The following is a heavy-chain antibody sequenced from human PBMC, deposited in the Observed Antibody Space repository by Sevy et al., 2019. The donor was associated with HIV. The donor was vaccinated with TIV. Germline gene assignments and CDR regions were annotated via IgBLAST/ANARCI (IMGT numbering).Heavy chain of an antibody. CDR2: FDPQDDEI. J-gene: IGHJ5*02. CDR3: ATVGLRYYSGSSSYQGDWFDP. Sequence: ASVKVSCKVSGYTLTKLSIHWVRQAPGKGLEWMGDFDPQDDEILYAQRFQGRLTMTENTSTETAYMELSSLTPEDTAVYYCATVGLRYYSGSSSYQGDWFDPWGQGTLVTVSS. CDR1: GYTLTKLS. V-gene: IGHV1-24*01. D-gene: IGHD2-15*01.